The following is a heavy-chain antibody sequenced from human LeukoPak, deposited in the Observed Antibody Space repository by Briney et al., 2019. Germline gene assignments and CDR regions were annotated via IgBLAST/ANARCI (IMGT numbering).Heavy chain of an antibody. J-gene: IGHJ4*02. D-gene: IGHD3-22*01. CDR1: GYTFTGYY. Sequence: ASVKVSCKASGYTFTGYYMHWVRQAPGQGLEWVGWINPNSGGTNYAQKFQGRVTMTRDTSISTAYMELSRLRSDDTAVYYCARDSAPYYYDSSGLYYFDYWGQGTLVTVSS. CDR2: INPNSGGT. CDR3: ARDSAPYYYDSSGLYYFDY. V-gene: IGHV1-2*02.